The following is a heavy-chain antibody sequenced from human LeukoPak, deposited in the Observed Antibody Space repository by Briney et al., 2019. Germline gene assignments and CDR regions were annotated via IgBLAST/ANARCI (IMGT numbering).Heavy chain of an antibody. Sequence: GSLRLSCAASGFTFSDYYMNWNRQAPGKGLEYASAISSNGGSTYYANSVKGRFTISRDNSKNTLYLQMGSLRAEDMAVYYCASSGYRVGAFDIWGQGTMVTVSS. CDR3: ASSGYRVGAFDI. CDR2: ISSNGGST. V-gene: IGHV3-64*01. CDR1: GFTFSDYY. D-gene: IGHD3-22*01. J-gene: IGHJ3*02.